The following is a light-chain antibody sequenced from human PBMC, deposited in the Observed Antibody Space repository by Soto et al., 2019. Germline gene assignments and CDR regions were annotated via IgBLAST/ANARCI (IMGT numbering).Light chain of an antibody. CDR2: DVS. CDR3: TSYTRSSTWV. V-gene: IGLV2-14*03. J-gene: IGLJ3*02. CDR1: SGDIGIYNF. Sequence: QSALTQPASVSGALGPSITISCTGTSGDIGIYNFVSWFQQHPGKAPKLMIYDVSNRPSGVSNRFSASKSGNTASLNISGLQAEDEADYYCTSYTRSSTWVFGGGTKLTVL.